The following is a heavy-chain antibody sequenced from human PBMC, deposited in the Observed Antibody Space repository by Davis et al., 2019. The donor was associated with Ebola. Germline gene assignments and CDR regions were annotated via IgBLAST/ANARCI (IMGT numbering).Heavy chain of an antibody. Sequence: SVKVSCKASGYTFTSYGISWVRQAPGQGLEWMGGIIPIFGTANYAQKFQGRVTITADKSTSTAYMELSSLRSEDTAVYYCARVMGYYGSGRAYYFDYWGQGTLVTVSS. D-gene: IGHD3-10*01. CDR1: GYTFTSYG. V-gene: IGHV1-69*06. J-gene: IGHJ4*02. CDR3: ARVMGYYGSGRAYYFDY. CDR2: IIPIFGTA.